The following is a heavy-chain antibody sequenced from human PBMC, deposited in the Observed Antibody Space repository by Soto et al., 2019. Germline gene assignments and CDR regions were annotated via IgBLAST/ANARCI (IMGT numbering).Heavy chain of an antibody. CDR3: ARSSTQRYDFWSGYLPSFDP. Sequence: RASVKVSCKASGGTFSSYAISWVRQAPGQGLEWMGGIIPIFGTANYAQKFQGRVKITADESTSTAYMELSSLRSEDTAVYYCARSSTQRYDFWSGYLPSFDPWGQGTLVTVSS. V-gene: IGHV1-69*13. J-gene: IGHJ5*02. D-gene: IGHD3-3*01. CDR2: IIPIFGTA. CDR1: GGTFSSYA.